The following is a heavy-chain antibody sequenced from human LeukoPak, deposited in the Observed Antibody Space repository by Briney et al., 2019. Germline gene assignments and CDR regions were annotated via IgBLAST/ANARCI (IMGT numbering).Heavy chain of an antibody. Sequence: ASVKVSCKASGYTFTCYYMYWVRQAPGQGLEWMGWINPNSGGTNYAQKFQGRVTMTRDTSISTAYMELSRLRSDDTAVYCRARGEEASLEEITIFGVVIPYDYWGQGTLVTVSS. CDR1: GYTFTCYY. J-gene: IGHJ4*02. CDR2: INPNSGGT. CDR3: ARGEEASLEEITIFGVVIPYDY. D-gene: IGHD3-3*01. V-gene: IGHV1-2*02.